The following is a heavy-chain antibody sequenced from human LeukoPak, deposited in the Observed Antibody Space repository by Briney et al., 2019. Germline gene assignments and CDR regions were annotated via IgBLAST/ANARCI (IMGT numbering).Heavy chain of an antibody. J-gene: IGHJ5*02. CDR1: GYTFTGYY. CDR2: INPNSGGT. CDR3: ARGWGSYRSRWFDP. Sequence: ASVKVSCKASGYTFTGYYMHWVRQAPGQGLEWMGWINPNSGGTNYAQKFQGRVTMTRDTSISTAYMELSRLRSDDTAVYYCARGWGSYRSRWFDPWGQGTLVTVSS. V-gene: IGHV1-2*02. D-gene: IGHD3-16*02.